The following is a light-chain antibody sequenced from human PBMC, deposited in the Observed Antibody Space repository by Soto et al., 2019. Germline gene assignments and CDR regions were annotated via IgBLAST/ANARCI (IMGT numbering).Light chain of an antibody. J-gene: IGKJ4*01. CDR3: QKYNSAPLT. Sequence: DVQMTQSPCSLSAFVGDGVTITCRASQGIAPYLAWFQQKPGKVPKLLIYATSTLQSGVPSRFSGSGSGTDFTLTINSLQPEDVGTYYCQKYNSAPLTFGGGTKVEIK. V-gene: IGKV1-27*01. CDR1: QGIAPY. CDR2: ATS.